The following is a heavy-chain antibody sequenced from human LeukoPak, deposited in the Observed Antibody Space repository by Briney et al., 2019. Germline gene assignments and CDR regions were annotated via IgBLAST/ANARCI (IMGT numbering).Heavy chain of an antibody. CDR3: ARVSITGDPFAP. V-gene: IGHV1-46*01. D-gene: IGHD5-12*01. CDR1: GYTFTGYY. Sequence: ASVKVSCKASGYTFTGYYMHWVRQPPAPGLEWMGIINPSGGSTSYAQKFQGRVTMTRDTSTSTVYMELSSLRSEDTAVYYCARVSITGDPFAPWGQGTLVTVSS. CDR2: INPSGGST. J-gene: IGHJ5*02.